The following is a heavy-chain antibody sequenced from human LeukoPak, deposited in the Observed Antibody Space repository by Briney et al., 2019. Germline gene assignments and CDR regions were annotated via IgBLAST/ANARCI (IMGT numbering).Heavy chain of an antibody. CDR1: GFTVSSNY. CDR2: IYSGGTI. CDR3: ARGPSIAAAGTTFPFDY. V-gene: IGHV3-53*01. J-gene: IGHJ4*02. D-gene: IGHD6-13*01. Sequence: AGGSLRLSCAASGFTVSSNYMAWVRQAPGKGLEWVSVIYSGGTIYYADSVKGRFTISRHNSKNTLYLQMNSLRAEDTAVYYCARGPSIAAAGTTFPFDYWGQGTLVTVSS.